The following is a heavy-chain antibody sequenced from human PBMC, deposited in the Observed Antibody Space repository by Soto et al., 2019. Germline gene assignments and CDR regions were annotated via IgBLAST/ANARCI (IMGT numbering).Heavy chain of an antibody. CDR3: ASGLKGIAAGGYFYY. V-gene: IGHV1-69*01. J-gene: IGHJ4*02. CDR1: GGTFSSYA. Sequence: QVQLVQSGAEVKKPGSSVKVSCKASGGTFSSYAISWVRQAPGQGLEWMGGLIPIFGPANYAQKFQCRVTSTADQSTSKDYMELRRLRSEDKAVYYCASGLKGIAAGGYFYYWGQGTLGTDSS. CDR2: LIPIFGPA. D-gene: IGHD6-13*01.